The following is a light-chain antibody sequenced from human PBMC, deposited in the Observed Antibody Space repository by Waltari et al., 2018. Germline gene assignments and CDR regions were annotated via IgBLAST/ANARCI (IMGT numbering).Light chain of an antibody. V-gene: IGKV3-20*01. CDR3: QQYGSSPPQYT. Sequence: EIVLTQSPGTLYLSPGERATLSCRASQSVSSSYLAWYQQKPGQAPRLLIYGASSRATGIPDRFSGSGSGTDFTLTISRLEPEDFSVYYCQQYGSSPPQYTFGQGTKLEIK. J-gene: IGKJ2*01. CDR1: QSVSSSY. CDR2: GAS.